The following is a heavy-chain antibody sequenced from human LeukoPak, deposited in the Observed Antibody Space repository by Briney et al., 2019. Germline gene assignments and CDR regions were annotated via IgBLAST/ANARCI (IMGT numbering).Heavy chain of an antibody. D-gene: IGHD3-10*01. V-gene: IGHV4-59*01. CDR3: AREMRYYGSGKNYYYMDV. J-gene: IGHJ6*03. CDR2: MYYSGST. Sequence: SETLSLTCTVSGGSISSYYWSWIRQPPGKGLEWIGYMYYSGSTNYNPSLKSRVTISVDTSKNQFSLKLSSVTAADTAVYYCAREMRYYGSGKNYYYMDVWGKGTTVTISS. CDR1: GGSISSYY.